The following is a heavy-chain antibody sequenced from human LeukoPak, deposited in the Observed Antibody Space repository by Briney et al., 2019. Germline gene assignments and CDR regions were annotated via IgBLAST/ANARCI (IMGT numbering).Heavy chain of an antibody. CDR3: ARGGFTVTTGCFDY. CDR2: IYTSGST. D-gene: IGHD4-17*01. J-gene: IGHJ4*02. V-gene: IGHV4-4*07. CDR1: GGSISSYY. Sequence: SETLSLTCTVSGGSISSYYWSWIRQPAGKGLEWIGRIYTSGSTNYNPSLKSRVTMSVDTSKNQFSLKLSSVTAADTAVYYCARGGFTVTTGCFDYWGQGTLVTVSS.